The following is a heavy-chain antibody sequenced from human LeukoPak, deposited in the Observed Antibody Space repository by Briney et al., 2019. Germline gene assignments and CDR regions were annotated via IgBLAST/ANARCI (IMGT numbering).Heavy chain of an antibody. CDR1: GCXFTSYX. Sequence: SGCXFTSYXXGXGRQMXXKXXEGMGIIYPGDSDTRYSPSFQGQVTISADKSISTAYLQWSSLKASDTAMYYCARKDYDSSGYHDYWGQGTLVTVSS. D-gene: IGHD3-22*01. J-gene: IGHJ4*02. V-gene: IGHV5-51*01. CDR3: ARKDYDSSGYHDY. CDR2: IYPGDSDT.